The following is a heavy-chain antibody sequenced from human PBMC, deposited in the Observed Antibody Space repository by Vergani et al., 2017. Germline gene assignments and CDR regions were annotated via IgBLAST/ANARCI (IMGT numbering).Heavy chain of an antibody. Sequence: QVQLQQWGAGLLKPSETLSLTCTVSGGSVSSGSYYWSWIRQPPGKGLEWIGYIYYSGSTNYNPSLKSRVTISVDTSKNQFSLKLSSVTAADTAVYYCARGYDFWSGYPGFGTRDYYGMDVWGQGTTVTVSS. CDR1: GGSVSSGSYY. CDR3: ARGYDFWSGYPGFGTRDYYGMDV. CDR2: IYYSGST. V-gene: IGHV4-61*01. D-gene: IGHD3-3*01. J-gene: IGHJ6*02.